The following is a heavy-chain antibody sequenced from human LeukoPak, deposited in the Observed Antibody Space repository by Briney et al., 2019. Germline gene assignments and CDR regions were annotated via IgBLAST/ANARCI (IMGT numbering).Heavy chain of an antibody. CDR3: ARDQVIAVAYYYYYYYMDV. Sequence: PGGSLRLSCAASGFTFSSYWMSWVRQAPGKGLEWVANIKQDGSEKYYVDSVKGRFTSSRDNAKNSLYLQMNSLRAEDTAAYYCARDQVIAVAYYYYYYYMDVWGKGTTVTISS. J-gene: IGHJ6*03. CDR2: IKQDGSEK. V-gene: IGHV3-7*01. D-gene: IGHD6-19*01. CDR1: GFTFSSYW.